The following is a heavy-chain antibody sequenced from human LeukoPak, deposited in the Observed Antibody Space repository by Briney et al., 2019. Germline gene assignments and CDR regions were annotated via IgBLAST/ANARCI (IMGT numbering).Heavy chain of an antibody. CDR1: GYTFTSYY. J-gene: IGHJ4*01. Sequence: SVRVSCKASGYTFTSYYMHWVRQAPGQGLEWMGIINPSGGSTSYAQKFQGRATMTRDTSTSTVHMELSSLRSEDTAVYYCARAPPHYDTLTGYDCWGHGRLVSVSS. D-gene: IGHD3-9*01. CDR2: INPSGGST. CDR3: ARAPPHYDTLTGYDC. V-gene: IGHV1-46*01.